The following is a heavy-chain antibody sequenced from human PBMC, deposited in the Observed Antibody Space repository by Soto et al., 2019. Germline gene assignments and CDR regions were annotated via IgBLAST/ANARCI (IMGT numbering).Heavy chain of an antibody. D-gene: IGHD6-13*01. CDR2: IWYDGSNK. CDR1: GFTFSSYG. V-gene: IGHV3-33*01. Sequence: QVQLVESGGGVVQPGRSLRLSCAASGFTFSSYGMHWVRQAPGKGLEWVAVIWYDGSNKYYADSVKGRFTISRDNSKNTLYLQMTGLRAEDTAVYYCARSGELGIAAAADGVDYWGQGTLVTVSS. J-gene: IGHJ4*02. CDR3: ARSGELGIAAAADGVDY.